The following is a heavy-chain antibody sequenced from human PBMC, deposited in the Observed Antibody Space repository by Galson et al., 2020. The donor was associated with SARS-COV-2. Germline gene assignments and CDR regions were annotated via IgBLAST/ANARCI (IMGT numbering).Heavy chain of an antibody. V-gene: IGHV1-2*02. CDR1: GYTFTGYY. CDR2: INPNSGGT. D-gene: IGHD6-13*01. CDR3: ARDRGSSWYQEDWFDP. Sequence: ASVKVSCKASGYTFTGYYMHWVRQAPGQGLEWMGWINPNSGGTNYAQKFQGRVTMTRDTSISTAYMELSRLRSDDTAVYYCARDRGSSWYQEDWFDPWGQGTLVTVPS. J-gene: IGHJ5*02.